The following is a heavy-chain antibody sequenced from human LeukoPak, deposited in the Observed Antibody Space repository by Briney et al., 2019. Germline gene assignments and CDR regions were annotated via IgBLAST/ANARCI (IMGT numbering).Heavy chain of an antibody. CDR3: ARAAKGGYCTNGVCYRPKYFQH. CDR2: ISYDGSNK. V-gene: IGHV3-30-3*01. Sequence: PGGSLRLSCAASGFTFSSYAMHWVRQAPGKGLEWVAVISYDGSNKYYADSVKGRFTISRDNSKNTLYLQMNSLRAEDTAVYYCARAAKGGYCTNGVCYRPKYFQHWGQGTLVTVSS. J-gene: IGHJ1*01. D-gene: IGHD2-8*01. CDR1: GFTFSSYA.